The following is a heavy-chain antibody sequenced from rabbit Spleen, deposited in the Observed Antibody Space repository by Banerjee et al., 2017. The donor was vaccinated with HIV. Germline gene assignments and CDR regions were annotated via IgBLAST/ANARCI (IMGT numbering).Heavy chain of an antibody. J-gene: IGHJ3*01. Sequence: QEQLVESGGGLVQPGGSLKLSCKASGFDFSTYGVSWVRQAPGKGLEWIGYIDTSSGKAVYASWPKGRFTFSKTSSTTVTLQMTSLTAADTATYFCARDLDAVIGWNFGWWGQGTLVTVS. CDR2: IDTSSGKA. D-gene: IGHD4-1*01. CDR3: ARDLDAVIGWNFGW. V-gene: IGHV1S45*01. CDR1: GFDFSTYG.